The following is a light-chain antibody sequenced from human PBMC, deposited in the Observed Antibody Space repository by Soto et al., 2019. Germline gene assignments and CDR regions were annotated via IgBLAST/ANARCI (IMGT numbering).Light chain of an antibody. Sequence: DIQMTQSPSSLSASVGDRVTITCQASQDISNYLNWYQQKPGKAPKLLIYVASNLATGVPSRFSGSGSGTDFTFTISSLQPEYIATYYCQQNDNLPPTFGQGTKLEIK. CDR1: QDISNY. J-gene: IGKJ2*01. V-gene: IGKV1-33*01. CDR3: QQNDNLPPT. CDR2: VAS.